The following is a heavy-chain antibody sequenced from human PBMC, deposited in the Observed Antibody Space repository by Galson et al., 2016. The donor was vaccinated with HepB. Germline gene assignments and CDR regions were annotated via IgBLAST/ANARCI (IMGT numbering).Heavy chain of an antibody. V-gene: IGHV2-70*01. CDR2: IDRDDDK. Sequence: PALVKPTQTLTLTCTLSGFSLSSSEMCVSWIRQPPGKALEWLALIDRDDDKYYSASLKTRLTISKDTSKNQVVLTMTSMDPVDTATYYCARSTPYCGYSQGLNWFDPWGQGTLVTVSS. CDR3: ARSTPYCGYSQGLNWFDP. D-gene: IGHD5-18*01. CDR1: GFSLSSSEMC. J-gene: IGHJ5*02.